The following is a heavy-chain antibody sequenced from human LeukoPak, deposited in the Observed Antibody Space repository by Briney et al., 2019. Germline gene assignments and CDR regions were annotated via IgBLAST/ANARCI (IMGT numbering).Heavy chain of an antibody. D-gene: IGHD3-9*01. CDR3: ATVSRYFDWLLYDYFYYKMDV. V-gene: IGHV4-59*01. Sequence: SETLSLTCTVSGGSISSYYWSWIRQPPGKGLEWIGYIYYSGSTNYNPSLKSRVTISVDTSKNQFSLKLSSVTAADTAVYYCATVSRYFDWLLYDYFYYKMDVWGKGTTVTISS. CDR1: GGSISSYY. J-gene: IGHJ6*03. CDR2: IYYSGST.